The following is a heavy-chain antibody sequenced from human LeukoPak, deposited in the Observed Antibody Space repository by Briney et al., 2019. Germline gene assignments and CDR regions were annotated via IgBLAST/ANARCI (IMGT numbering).Heavy chain of an antibody. Sequence: GGSLRLSCAASGFNFSNYSMNWVRQAPGKGLEWVSYISSSTSPIYYADSVRGRFTISRGNAKNSLYLQMNSLRAEDTAVYYCARAYTSSSGRDAFDIWGQGTMVTVSS. J-gene: IGHJ3*02. CDR1: GFNFSNYS. CDR3: ARAYTSSSGRDAFDI. V-gene: IGHV3-48*01. D-gene: IGHD6-6*01. CDR2: ISSSTSPI.